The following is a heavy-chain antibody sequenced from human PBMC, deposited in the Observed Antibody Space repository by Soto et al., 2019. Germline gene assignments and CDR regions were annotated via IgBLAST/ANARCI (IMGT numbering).Heavy chain of an antibody. V-gene: IGHV3-21*01. CDR1: GFTFSAYS. D-gene: IGHD5-12*01. J-gene: IGHJ4*02. Sequence: PGGSLRLSCAASGFTFSAYSMSWVRQAPGKGLGWVSSITSRSDYIYYADSLKGRFTISRDNAKNSLYLQMHSLRAEDTAFYYCARVDGYTYPNDYWDQGTLVTVSS. CDR3: ARVDGYTYPNDY. CDR2: ITSRSDYI.